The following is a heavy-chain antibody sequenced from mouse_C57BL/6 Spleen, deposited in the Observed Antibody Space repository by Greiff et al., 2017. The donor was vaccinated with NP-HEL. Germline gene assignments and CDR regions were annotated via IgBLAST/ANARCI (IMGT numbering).Heavy chain of an antibody. D-gene: IGHD1-1*01. V-gene: IGHV1-82*01. J-gene: IGHJ1*03. CDR3: ARDTTVVANWYFDV. CDR2: IYPGDGDT. CDR1: GYAFSSSW. Sequence: VHLVESGPELVKPGASVKISCKASGYAFSSSWMNWVKQRPGKGLEWIGRIYPGDGDTNYNGKFKGKATLTADKSSSTAYRQLSSLTSEDSAVYFCARDTTVVANWYFDVWGTGTTVTVSS.